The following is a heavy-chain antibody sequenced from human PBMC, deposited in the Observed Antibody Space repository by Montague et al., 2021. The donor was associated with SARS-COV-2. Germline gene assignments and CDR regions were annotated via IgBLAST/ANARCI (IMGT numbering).Heavy chain of an antibody. CDR1: GGSISSSTYC. CDR3: ARADYYGSLEN. CDR2: IYYSGTT. J-gene: IGHJ4*02. Sequence: SETLSLTCTVSGGSISSSTYCWGWIRQPPGKGLEWIGTIYYSGTTYYNPSLKSRVTISINTSRNKFSLNLKSVTAADTAVYYCARADYYGSLENWGQGTLVPVSS. V-gene: IGHV4-39*01. D-gene: IGHD3-10*01.